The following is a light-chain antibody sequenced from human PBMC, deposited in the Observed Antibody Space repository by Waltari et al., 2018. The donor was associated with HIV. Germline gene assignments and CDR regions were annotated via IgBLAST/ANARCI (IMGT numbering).Light chain of an antibody. CDR2: GAS. CDR1: QSIISNY. Sequence: EIVLTQSPGTLSLSPGERATLSCRASQSIISNYLAWYQQKPGQAPRLLIYGASSRATGIPDRFSGSGSVTDFTLTISRLEPEDFAVYYCQQYGSSPWTFGQGTKLEIK. J-gene: IGKJ1*01. CDR3: QQYGSSPWT. V-gene: IGKV3-20*01.